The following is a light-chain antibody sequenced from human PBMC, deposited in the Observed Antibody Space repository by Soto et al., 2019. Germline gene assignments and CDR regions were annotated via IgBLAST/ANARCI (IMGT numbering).Light chain of an antibody. CDR3: AAWDDSLNGVV. J-gene: IGLJ3*02. V-gene: IGLV1-44*01. CDR1: SSNIGSNT. CDR2: SNS. Sequence: QSVLTQPPSASGTPGQRVTISCSGSSSNIGSNTANWYQQLPGTAPKLLMYSNSHRPSGVPDRFSVSKSGTSASLAISGLQSEDEATYYCAAWDDSLNGVVFGGGTKLTVL.